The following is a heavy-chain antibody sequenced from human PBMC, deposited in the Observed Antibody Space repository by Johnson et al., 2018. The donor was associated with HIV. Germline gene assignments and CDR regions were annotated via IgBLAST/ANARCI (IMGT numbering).Heavy chain of an antibody. CDR2: INSDGSST. D-gene: IGHD6-13*01. CDR1: GFTFSSYW. V-gene: IGHV3-74*02. J-gene: IGHJ3*02. CDR3: ARLGSSSWYGDDAFDI. Sequence: VQLVESGGGLVQPGGSLRLSCAASGFTFSSYWMHWVRQAPGKGLVWVSRINSDGSSTNYADSVKGRFTISRDNAKNSLYLQMNSLRAEDTAVYYCARLGSSSWYGDDAFDIWGQGTMVTVSS.